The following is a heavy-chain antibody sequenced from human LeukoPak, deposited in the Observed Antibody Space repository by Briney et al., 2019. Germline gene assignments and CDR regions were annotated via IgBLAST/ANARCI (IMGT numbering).Heavy chain of an antibody. Sequence: PGGSLRLSCTASGFTVSSNYISWVRQAPGKGLEWVSVIYAGGTTYYADSVKGRFTISRDNSRNTLYLQMNSLRAEDTAVYYCATAIDNWNYAFDCWGQGALVTVSS. V-gene: IGHV3-53*01. CDR1: GFTVSSNY. CDR2: IYAGGTT. CDR3: ATAIDNWNYAFDC. J-gene: IGHJ4*02. D-gene: IGHD1-7*01.